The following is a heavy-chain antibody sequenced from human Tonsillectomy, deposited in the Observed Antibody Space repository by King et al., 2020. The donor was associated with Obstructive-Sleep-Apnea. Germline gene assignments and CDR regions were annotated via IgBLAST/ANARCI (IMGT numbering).Heavy chain of an antibody. CDR2: IYYSEST. V-gene: IGHV4-39*07. CDR3: ARASDSSSWYRYYFDY. Sequence: LQLQESGPGLVKPSETLSLTCTVSGGSISSSSYYWGWIRQPPGKGVEWIGSIYYSESTYYKPSLKSRVTISVDTSKNQFSLKLTSVTAADTAVYYCARASDSSSWYRYYFDYWGQGTLVTVSS. J-gene: IGHJ4*02. CDR1: GGSISSSSYY. D-gene: IGHD6-13*01.